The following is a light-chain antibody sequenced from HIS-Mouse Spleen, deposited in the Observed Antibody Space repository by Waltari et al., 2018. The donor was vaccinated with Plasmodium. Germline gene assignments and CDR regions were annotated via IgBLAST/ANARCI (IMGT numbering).Light chain of an antibody. Sequence: EIVLTQSPGTLSLSPGARATLSCRASQSVSSSYLAWYQQKPGQAPRLLIYGASSLQSGVPSRFSGSGSGTDFTLTISSLQPEDFATYYCQQSYSTPPTFGGGTKVEIK. V-gene: IGKV3-20*01. CDR1: QSVSSSY. J-gene: IGKJ4*01. CDR2: GAS. CDR3: QQSYSTPPT.